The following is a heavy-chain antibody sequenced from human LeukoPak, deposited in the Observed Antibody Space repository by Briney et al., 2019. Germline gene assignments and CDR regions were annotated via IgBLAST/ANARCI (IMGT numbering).Heavy chain of an antibody. CDR1: GGSFSGYY. Sequence: SETLSLTCAVYGGSFSGYYRSWIRQPPGKGPEWIGEINHRGSTNYNPSLKSRVTISIETSKNQFSLKLSSATAADTAVYYCAREGGPYRPLDYSGQGIMVTVSS. D-gene: IGHD3-16*02. CDR3: AREGGPYRPLDY. J-gene: IGHJ4*02. V-gene: IGHV4-34*01. CDR2: INHRGST.